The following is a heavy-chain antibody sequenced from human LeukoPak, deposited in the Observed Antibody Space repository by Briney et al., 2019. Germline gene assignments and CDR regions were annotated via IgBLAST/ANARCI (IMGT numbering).Heavy chain of an antibody. V-gene: IGHV5-51*01. CDR1: GYSFSSYW. CDR2: VFPGASDT. J-gene: IGHJ4*02. CDR3: AIMTSYGGTSYFDY. Sequence: GESLKISCKGSGYSFSSYWIAWVRHMPGKGREWMGIVFPGASDTRYSPSFQGQVTISADKSISTAYLQWSSLKASDTAMYYCAIMTSYGGTSYFDYWGQGTLVTVSS. D-gene: IGHD4-23*01.